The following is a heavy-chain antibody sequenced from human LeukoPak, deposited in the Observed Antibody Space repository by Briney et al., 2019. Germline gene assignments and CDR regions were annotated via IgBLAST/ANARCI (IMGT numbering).Heavy chain of an antibody. Sequence: GGSLRLSCAASGFTFSSYAMSWVRQAPGKGLEWVSGISGSGGSTYYADSVKGRFTISRDNSKNTLYLQMSSLRAEDTAVYYCAKTFGLIDPFEYWGQGNLVTVSS. CDR1: GFTFSSYA. V-gene: IGHV3-23*01. CDR3: AKTFGLIDPFEY. J-gene: IGHJ4*02. D-gene: IGHD2/OR15-2a*01. CDR2: ISGSGGST.